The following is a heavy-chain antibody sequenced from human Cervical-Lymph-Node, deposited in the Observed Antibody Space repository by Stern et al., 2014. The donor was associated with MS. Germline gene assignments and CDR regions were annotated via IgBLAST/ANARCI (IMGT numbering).Heavy chain of an antibody. CDR3: ARGRGGNYRYYFDY. D-gene: IGHD4-23*01. CDR2: ISSGGSYI. J-gene: IGHJ4*02. V-gene: IGHV3-21*05. CDR1: GFTFSSYS. Sequence: EVKLVESGGGLVKPGGSLRLSCAASGFTFSSYSMNWVRQAQGKGLAWVAYISSGGSYIYYADSLKGRFTISRDNAKNSLYLQMNTLRAEDTAVYYCARGRGGNYRYYFDYWGQGTLVTVSS.